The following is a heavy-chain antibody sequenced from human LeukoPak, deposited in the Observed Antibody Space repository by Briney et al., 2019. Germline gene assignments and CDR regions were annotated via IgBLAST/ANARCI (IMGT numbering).Heavy chain of an antibody. Sequence: PGGSLRLSCAASGFTFSSYSMNWVRQAPGKGLEWVSSISSSSSYIYYADSVKGRFTISRDDAKNSLYLQMNSLRAEDTAVYYCARQEYYYDSSGYYYRRWSDPWGQGTLVTVSS. V-gene: IGHV3-21*01. CDR3: ARQEYYYDSSGYYYRRWSDP. CDR1: GFTFSSYS. J-gene: IGHJ5*02. CDR2: ISSSSSYI. D-gene: IGHD3-22*01.